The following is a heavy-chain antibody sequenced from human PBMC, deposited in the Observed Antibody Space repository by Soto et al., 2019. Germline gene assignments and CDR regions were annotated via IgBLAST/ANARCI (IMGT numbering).Heavy chain of an antibody. CDR3: ARWWSGSRQGFDP. CDR1: GGYISSGGYY. J-gene: IGHJ5*02. V-gene: IGHV4-31*11. D-gene: IGHD3-3*01. CDR2: IYYSGST. Sequence: PSETLSLTCAVSGGYISSGGYYWSWIRQHPGKGLEWIGYIYYSGSTYYNPSLKSRVTISVDTSKNQFSLKLSSVTAADTAVYYCARWWSGSRQGFDPWGQGTLVTVSS.